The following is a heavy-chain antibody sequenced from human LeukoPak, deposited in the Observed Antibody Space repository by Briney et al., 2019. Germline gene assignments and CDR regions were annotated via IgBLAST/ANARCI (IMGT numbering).Heavy chain of an antibody. V-gene: IGHV4-34*01. CDR2: INHSGST. Sequence: SETLSLTCAVYGGSFNGYYWSWIRQSPGKGLEWIGEINHSGSTNYNPSLKSRVTISVDTSKNQFSLKLSSVTAADTAVYYCARGGVLLWFGENLDSHYYYMDVWGKGTTVTVSS. CDR3: ARGGVLLWFGENLDSHYYYMDV. D-gene: IGHD3-10*01. J-gene: IGHJ6*03. CDR1: GGSFNGYY.